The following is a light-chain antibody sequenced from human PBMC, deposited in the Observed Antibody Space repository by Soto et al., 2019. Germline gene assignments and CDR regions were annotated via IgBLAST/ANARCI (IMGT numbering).Light chain of an antibody. J-gene: IGLJ1*01. CDR2: DVS. V-gene: IGLV2-14*01. Sequence: QSVLTQPASVSGSPGQSITISCTGTSSDVGGYNYVSWYQQHPGKAPKLMIYDVSNRPSVVSNRFSGSKSGNTASLTISGLQAEDEAYYYCSSYTSSSTYVFGTGTKVTVL. CDR3: SSYTSSSTYV. CDR1: SSDVGGYNY.